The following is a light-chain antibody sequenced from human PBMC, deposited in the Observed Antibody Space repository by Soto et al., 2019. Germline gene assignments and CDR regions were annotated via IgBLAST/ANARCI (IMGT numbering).Light chain of an antibody. J-gene: IGLJ2*01. Sequence: QSALTQPASVSGSPGQSITISCTGTSSDVGGYNYVSWYQQHPGKAPKLMIYDVSNRPSGVSNRFSGSKSGNTASLTISGLQAEGEAYYYCSSYTSRSPLVFGGGTQLTVL. V-gene: IGLV2-14*01. CDR1: SSDVGGYNY. CDR2: DVS. CDR3: SSYTSRSPLV.